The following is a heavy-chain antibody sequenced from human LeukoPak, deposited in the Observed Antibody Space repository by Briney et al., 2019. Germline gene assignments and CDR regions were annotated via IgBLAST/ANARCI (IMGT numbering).Heavy chain of an antibody. CDR2: IYHSGST. Sequence: SETLSLTCAVSGGSISSSNWWSWVRQPPGKGLEWIGEIYHSGSTNYNPSLKSRVTISVDKSKNQFSLKLSSVTAADTAVYYCARVHYYYDSSGYYFDYWGQGTLVTVSS. V-gene: IGHV4-4*02. J-gene: IGHJ4*02. D-gene: IGHD3-22*01. CDR1: GGSISSSNW. CDR3: ARVHYYYDSSGYYFDY.